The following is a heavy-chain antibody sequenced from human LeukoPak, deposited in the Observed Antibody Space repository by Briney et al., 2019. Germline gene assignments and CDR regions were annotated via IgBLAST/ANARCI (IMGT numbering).Heavy chain of an antibody. V-gene: IGHV4-34*01. Sequence: PSETLSLTCAVYGGSFSGYYWSWIRQPPGKGLEWIGEINHSGSTNYNPSLKSRVTISVDTSKNQFSLKLSSVTAADTAVYYCASGVQLWLTDAFDIWGQRTMVTVSS. CDR2: INHSGST. CDR3: ASGVQLWLTDAFDI. CDR1: GGSFSGYY. J-gene: IGHJ3*02. D-gene: IGHD5-18*01.